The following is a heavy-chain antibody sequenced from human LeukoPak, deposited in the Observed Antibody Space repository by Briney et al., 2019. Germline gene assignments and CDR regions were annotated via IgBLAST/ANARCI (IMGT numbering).Heavy chain of an antibody. CDR3: ARGDDSSGYRYGAFDI. D-gene: IGHD3-22*01. CDR2: ISYDGSNK. CDR1: GFTFSSYG. Sequence: GGSLRLSCAASGFTFSSYGMHWVRQAPGKGLEWVAVISYDGSNKYYADSVKGRFTISRDNSKNTLYLQMNSLRAEDTAVYYCARGDDSSGYRYGAFDIWGQGTMVTVSS. V-gene: IGHV3-30*03. J-gene: IGHJ3*02.